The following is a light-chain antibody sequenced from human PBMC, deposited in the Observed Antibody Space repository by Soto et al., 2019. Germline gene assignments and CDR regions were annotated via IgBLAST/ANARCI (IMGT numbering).Light chain of an antibody. V-gene: IGKV1-39*01. Sequence: DIQMTQSPSSLSASVGDRVTITCRSSQVIISYVSWYQQRPGQAPKLLVIGASTFRTGVPSRFSASGSGTDFALSISNLQPEDLASYYCQQTHSVPYTFGQGTRLEI. J-gene: IGKJ2*01. CDR2: GAS. CDR1: QVIISY. CDR3: QQTHSVPYT.